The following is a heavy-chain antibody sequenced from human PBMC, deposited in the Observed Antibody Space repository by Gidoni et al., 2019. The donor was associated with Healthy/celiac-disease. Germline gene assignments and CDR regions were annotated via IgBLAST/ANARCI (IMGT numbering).Heavy chain of an antibody. CDR2: ISGSGGRT. V-gene: IGHV3-23*01. Sequence: EVQLLESGGGLVQPGGSLRLSCAASGFTFLSYCMSLRRQAPGRGLGWVRQDRGKGLELGSAISGSGGRTYYADSVKGRFTISRDNSKNTLYLQMNSLRAEDTAVYYCAKRPIVVVIAKSYWYFDLWGRGTLVTVSS. CDR3: AKRPIVVVIAKSYWYFDL. D-gene: IGHD2-21*01. J-gene: IGHJ2*01. CDR1: GFTFLSYC.